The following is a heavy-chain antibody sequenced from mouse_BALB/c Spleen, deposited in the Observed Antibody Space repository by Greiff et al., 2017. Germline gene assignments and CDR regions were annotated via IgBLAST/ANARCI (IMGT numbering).Heavy chain of an antibody. D-gene: IGHD2-3*01. J-gene: IGHJ3*01. CDR2: IYPGDGDT. CDR1: GYTFTSYW. CDR3: ASTPDGYLFAY. Sequence: QVQLQQSGAELARPGASVKLSCKASGYTFTSYWMQWVKQRPGQGLEWIGAIYPGDGDTRYTQKFKGKATLTADKSSSTAYMQLSSLASEDSAVYYCASTPDGYLFAYWGQGTLVTVSA. V-gene: IGHV1-87*01.